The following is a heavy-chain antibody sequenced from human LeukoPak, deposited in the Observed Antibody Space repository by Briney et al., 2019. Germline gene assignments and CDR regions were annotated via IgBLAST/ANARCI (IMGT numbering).Heavy chain of an antibody. D-gene: IGHD1-1*01. CDR2: NNPNSGGT. J-gene: IGHJ4*02. CDR3: ARWGNSGFDY. V-gene: IGHV1-2*02. Sequence: GASEKLFRKVSGYLFTGYYMQWVRQASGQGLEWMGRNNPNSGGTNYVEKFQGRVTMTRDTSISTAYMELSRLTSDDAAMYYRARWGNSGFDYWGQGTLVTVSS. CDR1: GYLFTGYY.